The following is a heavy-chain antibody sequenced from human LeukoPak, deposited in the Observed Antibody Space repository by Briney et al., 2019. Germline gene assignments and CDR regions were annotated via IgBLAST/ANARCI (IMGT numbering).Heavy chain of an antibody. J-gene: IGHJ3*02. CDR2: IYYSGST. V-gene: IGHV4-59*01. Sequence: PSETLSLTCTVSGGSISSYYWSWIRQPPGKGLEWIGYIYYSGSTNYNPSLKSRVTISVDTSKNQFSLKLSSVTAADTAVYYCARVFASPTKIVVVPRFDIWGQGTMVTVSS. CDR1: GGSISSYY. CDR3: ARVFASPTKIVVVPRFDI. D-gene: IGHD3-22*01.